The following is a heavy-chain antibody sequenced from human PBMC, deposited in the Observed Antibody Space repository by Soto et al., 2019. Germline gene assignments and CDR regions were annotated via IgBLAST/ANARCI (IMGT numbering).Heavy chain of an antibody. Sequence: EVQLAESGGGLAQPGGSLRLSCAASGFTLSGYAIDWVRQAPGKGLEYVSGISSNGVGTYYANSVQGRFTISRDNSKNTVYLQMGSLRPEDMAVYYCARRARPDFYSMDVWGKGTTVTVS. D-gene: IGHD6-6*01. J-gene: IGHJ6*03. CDR2: ISSNGVGT. CDR3: ARRARPDFYSMDV. CDR1: GFTLSGYA. V-gene: IGHV3-64*01.